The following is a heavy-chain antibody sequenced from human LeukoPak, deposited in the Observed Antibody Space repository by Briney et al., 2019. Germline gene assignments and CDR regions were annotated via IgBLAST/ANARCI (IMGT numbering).Heavy chain of an antibody. J-gene: IGHJ6*03. V-gene: IGHV1-69*05. Sequence: ASVKVSCKASGGTFSSYAISRVRQAPGQGLEWMGRIIPIFGTANYAQKFQGRVTITTDESTSTAYMELSSLRSEDTAVYYCARDVDSSGPPYYYYYMDVWGKGTTVTVSS. CDR3: ARDVDSSGPPYYYYYMDV. D-gene: IGHD6-19*01. CDR1: GGTFSSYA. CDR2: IIPIFGTA.